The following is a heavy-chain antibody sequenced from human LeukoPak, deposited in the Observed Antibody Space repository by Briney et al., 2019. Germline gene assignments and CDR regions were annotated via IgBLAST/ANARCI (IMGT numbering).Heavy chain of an antibody. D-gene: IGHD6-19*01. CDR1: GFTFSSCA. Sequence: GGSLRLSCGASGFTFSSCAMTWVRQAPGKGLERVSAISGSGDNTYYADSVKGRFTISRDNSKTTLNLQMNSLRAEDTAVYYCAKGIGLAVAGLHYWGQGTLVTVSS. V-gene: IGHV3-23*01. CDR3: AKGIGLAVAGLHY. J-gene: IGHJ4*02. CDR2: ISGSGDNT.